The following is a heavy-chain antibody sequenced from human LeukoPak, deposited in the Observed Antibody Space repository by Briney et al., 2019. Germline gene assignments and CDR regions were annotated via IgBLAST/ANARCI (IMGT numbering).Heavy chain of an antibody. V-gene: IGHV3-23*01. Sequence: GGSLRLSCAASGFTFNIYAMSWVRLAPGKGLQWVASMCGSAGCTFYADSVKGRFTISRDNSKNTLYVQMNSLRVEDTAVYYCAKDEHYDFWSGSDYWGPGTLVVVSS. CDR1: GFTFNIYA. D-gene: IGHD3-3*01. CDR2: MCGSAGCT. CDR3: AKDEHYDFWSGSDY. J-gene: IGHJ4*02.